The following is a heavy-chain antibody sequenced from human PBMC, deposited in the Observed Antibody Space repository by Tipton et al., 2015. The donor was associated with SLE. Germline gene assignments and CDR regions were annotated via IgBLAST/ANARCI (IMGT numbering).Heavy chain of an antibody. D-gene: IGHD5-24*01. V-gene: IGHV4-61*09. CDR1: GGSISSGDYY. CDR2: VDLIGST. Sequence: TLSLTCSVSGGSISSGDYYWTWIRQPAGQGLEWIGHVDLIGSTNSNPSLKSRVTISVDTSKNQFSLKLSSVTAADTAVYYCARVDGYNYGWFDPWGQGTLVTVSS. CDR3: ARVDGYNYGWFDP. J-gene: IGHJ5*02.